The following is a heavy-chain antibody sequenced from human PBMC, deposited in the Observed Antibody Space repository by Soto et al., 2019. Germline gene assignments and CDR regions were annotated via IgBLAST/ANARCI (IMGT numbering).Heavy chain of an antibody. V-gene: IGHV4-31*03. CDR2: IYYSGST. CDR1: GGSISSGGYY. J-gene: IGHJ4*02. D-gene: IGHD5-18*01. CDR3: ARASSVQLGYYFDY. Sequence: PSETLSLTCTVSGGSISSGGYYWSWIRQHPGKGLEWIGYIYYSGSTYYNPSLKSRVTISVDTSKNQFSLKLSSVTAADTAVYYCARASSVQLGYYFDYWGQGTLVTVSS.